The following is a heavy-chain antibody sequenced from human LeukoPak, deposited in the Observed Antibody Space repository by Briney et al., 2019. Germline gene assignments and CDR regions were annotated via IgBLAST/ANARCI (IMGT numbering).Heavy chain of an antibody. Sequence: ASVKVSCKASGYTFTGYHMHWVRQAPGQGLEWMGRINPNSGDTNYAQKFQGRVTMTRDTSISTAYMELSRLRSDDTAVYCCARDYCSSTSCLFDYWGQGTLVTVSS. CDR3: ARDYCSSTSCLFDY. D-gene: IGHD2-2*01. V-gene: IGHV1-2*06. CDR2: INPNSGDT. J-gene: IGHJ4*02. CDR1: GYTFTGYH.